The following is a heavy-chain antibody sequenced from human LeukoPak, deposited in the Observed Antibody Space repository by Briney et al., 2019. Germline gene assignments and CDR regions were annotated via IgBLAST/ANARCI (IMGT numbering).Heavy chain of an antibody. CDR1: GFIFINSA. Sequence: GGSLRLSCATSGFIFINSAVHWVRQAPGKGLEWVLIMSYDGTNKYCADSVKGRFTISRDNSKNTLYLQMNSLRAEDTAVYYCAKDPRYFDYWGQGTLVTVSS. CDR3: AKDPRYFDY. D-gene: IGHD3-9*01. V-gene: IGHV3-30-3*01. CDR2: MSYDGTNK. J-gene: IGHJ4*02.